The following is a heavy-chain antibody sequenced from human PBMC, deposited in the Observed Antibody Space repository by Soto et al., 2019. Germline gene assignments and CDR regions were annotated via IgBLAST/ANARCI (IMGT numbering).Heavy chain of an antibody. CDR1: GFTFSSYA. V-gene: IGHV3-64*01. D-gene: IGHD3-10*01. Sequence: GGSLRLSCAASGFTFSSYAMHWVRQAPGKGLEYVSAISSNGGSTYYANSVKGRFTISRDNSKNTLYLQMGSLRAEDMAVYYCARGFPHFDYWGQGTLVTVSS. CDR3: ARGFPHFDY. CDR2: ISSNGGST. J-gene: IGHJ4*02.